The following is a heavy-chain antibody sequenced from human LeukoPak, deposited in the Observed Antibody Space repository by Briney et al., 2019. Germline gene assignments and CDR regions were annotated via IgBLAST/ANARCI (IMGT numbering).Heavy chain of an antibody. CDR2: IKQDGSEK. CDR3: ARDTGGGYSCYDC. V-gene: IGHV3-7*01. D-gene: IGHD5-18*01. Sequence: AGGSLRLSCAASGFTFSSYWMTWIRQAPGKGLEWVANIKQDGSEKYYVDSVKGRLTISRDNAKNSLYLQMNSLRAEDTAVYYCARDTGGGYSCYDCWGQGTLVTVSS. J-gene: IGHJ4*02. CDR1: GFTFSSYW.